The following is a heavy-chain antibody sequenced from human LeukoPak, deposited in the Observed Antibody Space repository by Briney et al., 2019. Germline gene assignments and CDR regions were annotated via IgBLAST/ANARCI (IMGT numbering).Heavy chain of an antibody. V-gene: IGHV4-59*01. CDR2: IYYSGST. CDR3: AKGEYLYDSSGYHYYFDY. D-gene: IGHD3-22*01. CDR1: GGSISSYY. J-gene: IGHJ4*02. Sequence: PSETLSLTCTVSGGSISSYYWSWIRQPPGKGLEWIGYIYYSGSTNYNPSLKSRVTISVDTSKNQFSLKLSSVTAADTAVYYCAKGEYLYDSSGYHYYFDYWGQGTLVTVSS.